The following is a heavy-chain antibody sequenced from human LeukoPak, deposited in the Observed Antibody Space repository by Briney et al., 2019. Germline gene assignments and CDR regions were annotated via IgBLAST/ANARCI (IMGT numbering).Heavy chain of an antibody. CDR1: GFTFSSYG. D-gene: IGHD3-10*01. V-gene: IGHV3-30*02. Sequence: GGSLRLSCAASGFTFSSYGMHWVRQAPGKGLEWVAFIRYDGSNKYYADSVKGRFTISRDNSKNTLYLQMNSLRAEDTAVYYCAKDQRRGSITMVRGVEDVWGKGTTVTISS. CDR3: AKDQRRGSITMVRGVEDV. J-gene: IGHJ6*04. CDR2: IRYDGSNK.